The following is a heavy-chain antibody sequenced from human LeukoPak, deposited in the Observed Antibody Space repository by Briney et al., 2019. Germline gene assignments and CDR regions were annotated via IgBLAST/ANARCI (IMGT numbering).Heavy chain of an antibody. J-gene: IGHJ4*02. CDR2: ISGSGGST. CDR1: GFTFSSYA. Sequence: PGGSLRLSCAASGFTFSSYAMSWVRQAPGKGLEWVSAISGSGGSTYYADSVKGRFTISRDNSKNTLYLQMNSLRAEDTAVYYCAKDLSGLIAVAGSPDYWGQGTLVTVSS. CDR3: AKDLSGLIAVAGSPDY. D-gene: IGHD6-19*01. V-gene: IGHV3-23*01.